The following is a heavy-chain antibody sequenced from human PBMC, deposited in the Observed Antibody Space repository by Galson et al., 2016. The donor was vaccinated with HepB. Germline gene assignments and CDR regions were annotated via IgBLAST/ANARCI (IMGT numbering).Heavy chain of an antibody. CDR2: INHSGTT. V-gene: IGHV4-34*01. CDR3: ARINRVRTFDI. J-gene: IGHJ3*02. Sequence: LRLSCAASGFTFSTAWMTWIRQPPGKGLEWIGEINHSGTTKSNPSLKSRVTISVDTSKSQLFLKLNSVTAADTAIYHCARINRVRTFDIWGQGTLVTVSA. CDR1: GFTFSTAW. D-gene: IGHD1-14*01.